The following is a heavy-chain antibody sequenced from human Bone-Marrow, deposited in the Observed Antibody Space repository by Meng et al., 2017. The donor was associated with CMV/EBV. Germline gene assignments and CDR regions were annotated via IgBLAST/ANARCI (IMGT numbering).Heavy chain of an antibody. V-gene: IGHV3-30*04. CDR3: ARDPAATGYWYFDL. D-gene: IGHD2-2*01. J-gene: IGHJ2*01. CDR2: ISYDGSNK. CDR1: GSTFSSYA. Sequence: GESLKISCAASGSTFSSYAMHWVRQAPGKGLEWVAVISYDGSNKYYADSVKGRFTISRDNSKNTLYLQMNSLRAEDTAVYYCARDPAATGYWYFDLWGRGTLVTVSS.